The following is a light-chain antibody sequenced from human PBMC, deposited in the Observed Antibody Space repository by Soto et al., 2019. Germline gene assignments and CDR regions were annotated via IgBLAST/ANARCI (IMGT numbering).Light chain of an antibody. CDR2: DNN. Sequence: SVLTQPPSVSAASGQKVSISCSGSDSNTGSNFVSWYQQLPGMAPKLLIYDNNRRPSGIPDRFSGSKSGTSATLDISGLQTGDEADYYCGTWDRSLNIYVFGTGTKLTVL. CDR3: GTWDRSLNIYV. CDR1: DSNTGSNF. V-gene: IGLV1-51*01. J-gene: IGLJ1*01.